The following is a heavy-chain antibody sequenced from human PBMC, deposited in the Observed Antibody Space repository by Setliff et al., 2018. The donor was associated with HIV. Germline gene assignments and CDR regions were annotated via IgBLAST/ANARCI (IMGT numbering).Heavy chain of an antibody. CDR3: ARRARGSPLGNYYMDV. D-gene: IGHD1-26*01. CDR1: GYTFTTYA. J-gene: IGHJ6*03. Sequence: AASVKVSCKASGYTFTTYAMNWVRQAPGQGLGWMGWINTNTGNPTYAQGFTGRFVFSLDTSVSTAYLQISSLKAEDTAVYYCARRARGSPLGNYYMDVWGKGTTVTVSS. V-gene: IGHV7-4-1*02. CDR2: INTNTGNP.